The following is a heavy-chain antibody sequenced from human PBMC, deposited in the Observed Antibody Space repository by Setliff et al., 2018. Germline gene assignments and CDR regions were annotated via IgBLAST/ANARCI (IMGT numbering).Heavy chain of an antibody. CDR2: ISGFTDDT. V-gene: IGHV1-18*01. D-gene: IGHD6-19*01. J-gene: IGHJ4*02. CDR1: GFMFSTYG. Sequence: ASVKVSCKTSGFMFSTYGLSWVRQAPGQGPEWIGCISGFTDDTKYAPKFQDRVILTIDESSTTAHMELRSLTSDDTAFYYCARSSAPSVVLAADFDYWGQGTLVTVSS. CDR3: ARSSAPSVVLAADFDY.